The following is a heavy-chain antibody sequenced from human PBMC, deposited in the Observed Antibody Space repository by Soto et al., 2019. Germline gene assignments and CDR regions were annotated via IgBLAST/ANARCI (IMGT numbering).Heavy chain of an antibody. CDR2: VSWNSEIV. V-gene: IGHV3-9*01. CDR3: AKARGPCSGKKGCSLYFYYGMVV. J-gene: IGHJ6*02. Sequence: PGGSLRLSCEASGFKFGDYAMHWVRQAPGKGLEWVSGVSWNSEIVGYADSVKGRFTISRDNAKNSLYLEMNSLRTEDTALYYFAKARGPCSGKKGCSLYFYYGMVVWRQGTTVTASS. CDR1: GFKFGDYA. D-gene: IGHD2-15*01.